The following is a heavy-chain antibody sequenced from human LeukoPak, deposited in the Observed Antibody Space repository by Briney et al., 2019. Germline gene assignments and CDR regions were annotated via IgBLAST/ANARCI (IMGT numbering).Heavy chain of an antibody. CDR3: ARPSRTGSGWDAFDI. Sequence: SETLSLTCTVSGGSISNYYWSWIRQPPGKELEWIGYIYYSGSTNYNPSLTARVTISVDTSKNQFSLNLSSVTAADTAVYYCARPSRTGSGWDAFDIWGQGRLVTVSS. V-gene: IGHV4-59*08. J-gene: IGHJ3*02. CDR2: IYYSGST. D-gene: IGHD3-22*01. CDR1: GGSISNYY.